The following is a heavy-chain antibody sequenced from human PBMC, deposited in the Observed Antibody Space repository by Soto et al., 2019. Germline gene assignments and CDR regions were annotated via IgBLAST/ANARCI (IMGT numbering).Heavy chain of an antibody. D-gene: IGHD6-13*01. V-gene: IGHV3-11*05. J-gene: IGHJ4*02. CDR3: ARGRGAAADYFDF. CDR1: GFTFSDYY. Sequence: QVQLVESGGGLVKPGGSLRLSCAVSGFTFSDYYMTWIRQAPGKGLEWVSYISSSTSHTNYADSVKGRFTNSRDNAKNSLFLQMNSLRAEDTAGYYCARGRGAAADYFDFWGQGTLVTVSS. CDR2: ISSSTSHT.